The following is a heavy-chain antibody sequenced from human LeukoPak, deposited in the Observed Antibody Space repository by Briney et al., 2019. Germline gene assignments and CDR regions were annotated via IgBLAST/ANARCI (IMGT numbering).Heavy chain of an antibody. J-gene: IGHJ3*02. CDR2: IATSGDT. D-gene: IGHD6-19*01. Sequence: GGSLRLSCASSGFSFSRYEMHWVRQGTGKRLEWVSAIATSGDTFYVGSVKGRFTISRENAKDSLYLQMNSLSAGDTAVYYCVREGRGRSGTNAYDIWGQGTVVTVST. CDR3: VREGRGRSGTNAYDI. V-gene: IGHV3-13*01. CDR1: GFSFSRYE.